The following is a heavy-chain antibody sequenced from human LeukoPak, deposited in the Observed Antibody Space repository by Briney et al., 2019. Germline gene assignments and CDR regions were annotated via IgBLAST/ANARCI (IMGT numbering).Heavy chain of an antibody. D-gene: IGHD6-19*01. V-gene: IGHV4-39*01. CDR2: IYFNGGST. CDR3: ARPLYNSWDWLDP. Sequence: SETLSLTCTVSGDSISSGIYYWGWIRQPPGKGPEWIGSIYFNGGSTYYNPSLKSRATISIDTSKNQFSLKLRSVTAADTAVYYCARPLYNSWDWLDPWGQGTLVSVSS. J-gene: IGHJ5*02. CDR1: GDSISSGIYY.